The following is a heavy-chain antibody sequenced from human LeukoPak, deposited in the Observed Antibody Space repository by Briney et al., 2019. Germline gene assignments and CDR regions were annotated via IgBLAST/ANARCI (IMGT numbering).Heavy chain of an antibody. J-gene: IGHJ4*02. D-gene: IGHD2-2*01. V-gene: IGHV1-2*04. CDR1: GYTFTDYY. CDR2: INPNSGGT. CDR3: ARANFLYCSSTSCPFDY. Sequence: GASVKVSCKASGYTFTDYYMHWVRLAPGQGLEWMGWINPNSGGTNYVQKFQGWVTMTRDTSINTAYMELSRLTSDDTAVYYCARANFLYCSSTSCPFDYWGQGTLVTVSS.